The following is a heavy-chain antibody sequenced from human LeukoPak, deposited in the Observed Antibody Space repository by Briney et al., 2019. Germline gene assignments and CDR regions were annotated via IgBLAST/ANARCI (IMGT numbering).Heavy chain of an antibody. J-gene: IGHJ4*02. CDR3: AKRSTTFDY. Sequence: GGSLRLSCATSGFTFTRYAMSWVRQAPGKGLEWVSAISDGGANTYYADSVKGRFTISTDNSKSTLYLQMNNLSVEDTAIYYCAKRSTTFDYWGQGTLVTVSS. CDR2: ISDGGANT. CDR1: GFTFTRYA. V-gene: IGHV3-23*01. D-gene: IGHD2-2*01.